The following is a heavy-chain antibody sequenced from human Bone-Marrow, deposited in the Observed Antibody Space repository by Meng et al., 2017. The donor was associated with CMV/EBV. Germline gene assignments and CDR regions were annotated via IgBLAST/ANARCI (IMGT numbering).Heavy chain of an antibody. CDR2: MNPNSGST. J-gene: IGHJ6*02. CDR1: GYTFTSYD. V-gene: IGHV1-8*03. Sequence: ASVKVSCKASGYTFTSYDINWVRQATGQGLEWMGWMNPNSGSTGYAQKFQGRVTITRNTSISTAYMELSSLRSEDTAVYYCARGYSYGFYYYYYGMDVWGQGTTVTVSS. CDR3: ARGYSYGFYYYYYGMDV. D-gene: IGHD5-18*01.